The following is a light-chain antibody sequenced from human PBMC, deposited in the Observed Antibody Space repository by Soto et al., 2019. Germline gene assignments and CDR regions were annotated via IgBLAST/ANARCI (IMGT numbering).Light chain of an antibody. J-gene: IGLJ1*01. CDR2: EVS. V-gene: IGLV2-14*01. CDR3: SSYTSSSTLVV. Sequence: QSVLTQPASVSGSPGQSITISCTGTNSDVGGYNYVSWYQQHPGKAPKLMIYEVSNRPSGVSNRFSGSKSGNTASLTISGLQAEDEADYYCSSYTSSSTLVVFGTGTKLTVL. CDR1: NSDVGGYNY.